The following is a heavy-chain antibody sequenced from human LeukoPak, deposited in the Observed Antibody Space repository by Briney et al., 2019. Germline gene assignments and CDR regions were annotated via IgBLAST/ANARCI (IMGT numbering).Heavy chain of an antibody. CDR1: GFTFSDYY. CDR2: ISTSGSTI. V-gene: IGHV3-11*04. Sequence: GGSLRLSCAASGFTFSDYYMTWIRQAPGKGLEWLSYISTSGSTIYYADSVKGRFTISRDNAKYSLYLQMNSLRAEDTAVYYCARFESDCSGGSCYSEYFQHWGQGTLVTVSS. CDR3: ARFESDCSGGSCYSEYFQH. D-gene: IGHD2-15*01. J-gene: IGHJ1*01.